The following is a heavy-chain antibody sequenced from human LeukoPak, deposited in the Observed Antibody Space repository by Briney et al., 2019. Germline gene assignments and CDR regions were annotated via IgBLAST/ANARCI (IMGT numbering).Heavy chain of an antibody. J-gene: IGHJ6*02. V-gene: IGHV3-30*04. Sequence: PGGSLRLSCAASGFTFSSYAMHWVRQAPGKGLEWVAVISYDGSNKYYADSVKGRFTISRDNSKNTLYLQMNSLRAEDTAVYYCARDQSYYDYCLDVWGQVTTVNVSS. CDR3: ARDQSYYDYCLDV. CDR2: ISYDGSNK. CDR1: GFTFSSYA.